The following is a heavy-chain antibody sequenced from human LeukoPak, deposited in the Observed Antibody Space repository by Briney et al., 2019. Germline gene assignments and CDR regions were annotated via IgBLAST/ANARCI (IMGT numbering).Heavy chain of an antibody. CDR2: INAGNGNT. Sequence: ASVKVSCKASGYTFTSYAMHWVRQAPGQRLEWMGWINAGNGNTKYSQKFQGRVTITRDTSASTAYMELSSLRSEDTAVYYCARVPWGAFGVVNEPGYWGQGTLVTVSS. CDR1: GYTFTSYA. CDR3: ARVPWGAFGVVNEPGY. J-gene: IGHJ4*02. V-gene: IGHV1-3*01. D-gene: IGHD3-3*01.